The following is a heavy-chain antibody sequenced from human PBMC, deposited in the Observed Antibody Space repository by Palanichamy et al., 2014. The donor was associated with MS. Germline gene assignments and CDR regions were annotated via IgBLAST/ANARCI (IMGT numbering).Heavy chain of an antibody. CDR1: GLAFSSYA. CDR3: AEDHYYYIDV. V-gene: IGHV3-23*01. J-gene: IGHJ6*03. Sequence: EVQLLESGGGLVQPGGSLRLSCAASGLAFSSYAMSWVRQAPGKGLEWVSGISETGGRTYYADSVRGRVTISRDNSKNTLYLQMNSLRAEDTAVYYCAEDHYYYIDVWGKGTTVTVSS. CDR2: ISETGGRT.